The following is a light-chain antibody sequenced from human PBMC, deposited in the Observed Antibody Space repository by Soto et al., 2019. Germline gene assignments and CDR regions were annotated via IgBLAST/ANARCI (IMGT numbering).Light chain of an antibody. CDR1: ESLSQHS. CDR3: QQFQSSLRT. V-gene: IGKV3-20*01. J-gene: IGKJ1*01. CDR2: GVS. Sequence: DIVMTQSPATLSLSPGERATLSCTASESLSQHSIAWYKQKPGQAPRLLLYGVSGRATRIPDRFSGSGYGPDFTLIISGLEPEDLAVYFCQQFQSSLRTFGQGTKVDIK.